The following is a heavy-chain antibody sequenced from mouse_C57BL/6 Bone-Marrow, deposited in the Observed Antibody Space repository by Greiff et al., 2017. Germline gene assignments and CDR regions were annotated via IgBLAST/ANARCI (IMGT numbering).Heavy chain of an antibody. D-gene: IGHD2-12*01. CDR1: GFTFSSYT. Sequence: EVQLVESGGGLVKPGGSLKLSCAASGFTFSSYTMSWVRQTPEKRLEWVATISGGGGNTYYPDSVKGRFTISRDNAKNTLYLQMSSLRSEDTALXYCARSYYSPFDYWGQGTTLTVSS. CDR3: ARSYYSPFDY. J-gene: IGHJ2*01. CDR2: ISGGGGNT. V-gene: IGHV5-9*01.